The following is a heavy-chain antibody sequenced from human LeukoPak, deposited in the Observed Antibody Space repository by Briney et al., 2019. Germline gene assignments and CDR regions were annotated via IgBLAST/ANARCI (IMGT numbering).Heavy chain of an antibody. V-gene: IGHV4-30-4*07. Sequence: TSSQTLSLTCAVSGGSISSGGYSWSWIRQPPGKGLEWIGYIYYSGSTYYNPSLKSRVTISVDTSKNQFSLRLSSVTAADTAVYYCARAYSSSWYSWGSDNDAFDIWGQGTMVTVSS. CDR1: GGSISSGGYS. CDR3: ARAYSSSWYSWGSDNDAFDI. D-gene: IGHD6-13*01. CDR2: IYYSGST. J-gene: IGHJ3*02.